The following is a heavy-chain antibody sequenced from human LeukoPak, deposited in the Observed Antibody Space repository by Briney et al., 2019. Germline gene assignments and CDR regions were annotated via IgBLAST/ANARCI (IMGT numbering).Heavy chain of an antibody. D-gene: IGHD2-15*01. Sequence: ASVKVSCKASGYTFTSYYMHWVRQAPGQGLEWMGIINPSSGSTSYAQKFQGRVTMTRDMSTSTVYMELSSLRSEGTAVYYCARDSAMVVVVVAARTSSWFDPWGQGTLVTVSS. CDR2: INPSSGST. J-gene: IGHJ5*02. V-gene: IGHV1-46*01. CDR1: GYTFTSYY. CDR3: ARDSAMVVVVVAARTSSWFDP.